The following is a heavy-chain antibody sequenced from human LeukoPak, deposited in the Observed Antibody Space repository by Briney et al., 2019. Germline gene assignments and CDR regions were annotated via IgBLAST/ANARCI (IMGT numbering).Heavy chain of an antibody. J-gene: IGHJ4*02. CDR3: ARHNTRFLERLPALGY. Sequence: GGSLRLSCAASGLTFNSYDMHWLRRAPGKGLEWVAFIRNDGSNEYYRDSVKGRFIISRDRSTSKVYLQMKSLRPEDTAVYFCARHNTRFLERLPALGYWGQGTLVSVSS. CDR1: GLTFNSYD. D-gene: IGHD3-3*01. V-gene: IGHV3-30*02. CDR2: IRNDGSNE.